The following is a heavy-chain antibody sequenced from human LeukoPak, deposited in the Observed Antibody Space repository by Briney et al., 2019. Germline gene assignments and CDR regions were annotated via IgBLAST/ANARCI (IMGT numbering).Heavy chain of an antibody. CDR3: ARDSDRDSGAFDI. J-gene: IGHJ3*02. V-gene: IGHV3-33*08. CDR2: IWYDGSNK. D-gene: IGHD2-21*01. Sequence: PGGSLRLSCAASGFTFSSYGMHWVRQAPGKGLEWVAVIWYDGSNKYYADSVKGRFTISRDNSKNTLYLQMNSLRAEDTAVYYCARDSDRDSGAFDIWGQGTMVTVSS. CDR1: GFTFSSYG.